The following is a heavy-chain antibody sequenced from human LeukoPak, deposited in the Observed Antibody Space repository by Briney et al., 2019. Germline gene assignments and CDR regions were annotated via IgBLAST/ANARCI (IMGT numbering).Heavy chain of an antibody. CDR2: ISAYNGNT. CDR1: GYTFTIYG. CDR3: ARATDSSVYYDY. D-gene: IGHD3-22*01. V-gene: IGHV1-18*01. Sequence: ASVKVSCKASGYTFTIYGINWVRQAPGQGLEWMGWISAYNGNTNYAQKLQGRVTMTTDTSTTTAYMELRSLGSDDTAVYYCARATDSSVYYDYWGQGTLVTVSS. J-gene: IGHJ4*02.